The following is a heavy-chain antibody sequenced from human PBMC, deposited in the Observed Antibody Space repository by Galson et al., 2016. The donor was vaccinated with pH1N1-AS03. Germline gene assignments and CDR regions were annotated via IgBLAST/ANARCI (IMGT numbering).Heavy chain of an antibody. CDR2: ISLSSSTI. J-gene: IGHJ4*02. Sequence: SLRLSCAASGFTFSSYSMNWVRQAPGKGLEWVSYISLSSSTIYYADSVKGRFTISRDNAKNSLYLQMNSLKTEDSAVYYCTRPPYGSGTYYSDCWGQGTLVTVSS. V-gene: IGHV3-48*01. CDR3: TRPPYGSGTYYSDC. D-gene: IGHD3-10*01. CDR1: GFTFSSYS.